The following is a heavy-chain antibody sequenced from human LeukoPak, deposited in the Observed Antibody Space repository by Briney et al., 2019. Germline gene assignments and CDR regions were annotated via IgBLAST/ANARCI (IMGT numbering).Heavy chain of an antibody. J-gene: IGHJ4*02. CDR3: GRLGKTGTTFDY. Sequence: ASVKLSCKASGYTFTGYGISCVRPAPGQGLEWMGWISAYNGNTNYTQTLQDRVTMTTDTSTSTADMELRSRRCDDTAVYYCGRLGKTGTTFDYWGQGTLATVSS. D-gene: IGHD1-7*01. CDR2: ISAYNGNT. CDR1: GYTFTGYG. V-gene: IGHV1-18*01.